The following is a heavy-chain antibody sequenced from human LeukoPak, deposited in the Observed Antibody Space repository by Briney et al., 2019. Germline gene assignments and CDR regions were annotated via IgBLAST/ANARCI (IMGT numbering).Heavy chain of an antibody. D-gene: IGHD2-15*01. CDR2: IYTSGST. CDR1: GGSISSGSYY. V-gene: IGHV4-61*02. CDR3: ARGYCSGGSCYSYYYYYGMDV. Sequence: SETLSLTCTVSGGSISSGSYYWSWIRQPAGKGLEWIGRIYTSGSTNYNPSLKSRVTISVDTSKNQFSLKLSSVTAADTAVYYCARGYCSGGSCYSYYYYYGMDVWGQGTTVTVSS. J-gene: IGHJ6*02.